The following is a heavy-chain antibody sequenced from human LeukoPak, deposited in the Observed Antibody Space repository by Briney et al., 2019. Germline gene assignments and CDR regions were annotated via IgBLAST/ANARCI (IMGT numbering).Heavy chain of an antibody. D-gene: IGHD3-3*01. V-gene: IGHV3-20*04. J-gene: IGHJ4*02. Sequence: GGSLRLSCAASGFTFDDYGMSWVRQAPGKGLEWVSGINWNGGSTGYADSVKGRFTISRDNAKNSLYLQMNSLRAEDTALYYCARDSKRRYYDFWSGFKWGQGTLSPSPQ. CDR3: ARDSKRRYYDFWSGFK. CDR1: GFTFDDYG. CDR2: INWNGGST.